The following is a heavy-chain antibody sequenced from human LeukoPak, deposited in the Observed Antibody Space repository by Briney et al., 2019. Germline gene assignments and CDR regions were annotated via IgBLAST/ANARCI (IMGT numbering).Heavy chain of an antibody. CDR2: ITRDGSST. J-gene: IGHJ6*04. D-gene: IGHD3-16*01. V-gene: IGHV3-74*01. Sequence: GGSLRLSCAASGFTFSSSWMHWVRQAPGKGLVWVSRITRDGSSTTYADSVKGRFTTSRDNAKNTLYLQMDSLRDDDTAVHYCARDPGYESWSPFWGGMDVWGNGTTVIVSS. CDR3: ARDPGYESWSPFWGGMDV. CDR1: GFTFSSSW.